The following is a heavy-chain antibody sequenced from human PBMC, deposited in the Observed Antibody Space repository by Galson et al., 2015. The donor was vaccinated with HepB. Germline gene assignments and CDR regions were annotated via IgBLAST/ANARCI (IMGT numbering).Heavy chain of an antibody. J-gene: IGHJ4*02. V-gene: IGHV3-23*01. D-gene: IGHD3-10*01. CDR1: GFIVDGSG. Sequence: SLRLSCAASGFIVDGSGMSWVRQAPGKGLEWVSGISASGGKRYHADSGEGRITMFRDKSPNTVYLQMNSLRVDDSALYYCTRDSGWESAYWGQGTLVTVSS. CDR3: TRDSGWESAY. CDR2: ISASGGKR.